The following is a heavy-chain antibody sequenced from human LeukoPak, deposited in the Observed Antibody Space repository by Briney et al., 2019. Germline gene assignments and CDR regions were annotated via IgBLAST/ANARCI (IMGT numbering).Heavy chain of an antibody. CDR2: ISRSGDST. V-gene: IGHV3-23*01. D-gene: IGHD4-17*01. CDR3: ARNRPAGYDYDNGFELQH. Sequence: PGGSLRLSCAASGFSFSNYGMNWVRQAPGKGLEWVSAISRSGDSTYYAASVKGRFTISRDNSENTLFLQMNSLRADDTAVYFCARNRPAGYDYDNGFELQHWGQGTLVTVSS. J-gene: IGHJ1*01. CDR1: GFSFSNYG.